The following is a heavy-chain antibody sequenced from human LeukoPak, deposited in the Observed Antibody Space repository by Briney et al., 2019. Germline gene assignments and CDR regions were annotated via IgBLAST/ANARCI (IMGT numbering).Heavy chain of an antibody. V-gene: IGHV4-30-2*01. Sequence: SQTLSLTCAVSGGSISSGGYSWSWIRQPPGKGLEWIGYIYHSGSTYYNPSLKSRVTISVDRSKNQFSLKLSSVTAADTAVYYCARLNEEGDYYYDSSGYPYAFDIWGQGTMVTVSS. CDR1: GGSISSGGYS. CDR3: ARLNEEGDYYYDSSGYPYAFDI. J-gene: IGHJ3*02. CDR2: IYHSGST. D-gene: IGHD3-22*01.